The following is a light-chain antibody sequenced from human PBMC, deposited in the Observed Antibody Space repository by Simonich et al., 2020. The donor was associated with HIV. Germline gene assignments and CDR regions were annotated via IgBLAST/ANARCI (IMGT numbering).Light chain of an antibody. CDR1: SSDVGGYNY. Sequence: QSALTQPASVSGSPGQSITISCTGTSSDVGGYNYVSWYQQPPGKAPKLMIYESSKRPSWVSNRFSGSKSGNTASLTISGLQAEDEADYYCCSYAGSSTFVVFGGGTKLTVL. CDR3: CSYAGSSTFVV. J-gene: IGLJ2*01. V-gene: IGLV2-23*03. CDR2: ESS.